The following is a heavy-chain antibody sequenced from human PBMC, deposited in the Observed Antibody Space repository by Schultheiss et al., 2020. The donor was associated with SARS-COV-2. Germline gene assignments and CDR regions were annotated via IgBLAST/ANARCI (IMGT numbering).Heavy chain of an antibody. V-gene: IGHV3-23*01. Sequence: GGSLRLSCTASGFTFTNYDMTWVRQAPGKGLEWVSSIGTSGSRTYYADSVKGRFTVSRDNSKNRVYLQMSSLRAEDTAVYYCARDASYYDFWSGYYYYYYYGMDVWGQGTTVTVSS. CDR3: ARDASYYDFWSGYYYYYYYGMDV. CDR2: IGTSGSRT. J-gene: IGHJ6*02. CDR1: GFTFTNYD. D-gene: IGHD3-3*01.